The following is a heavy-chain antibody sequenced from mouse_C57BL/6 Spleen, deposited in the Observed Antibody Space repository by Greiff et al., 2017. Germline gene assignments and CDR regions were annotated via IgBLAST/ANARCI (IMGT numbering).Heavy chain of an antibody. V-gene: IGHV1-55*01. Sequence: VQLQQPGAELVKPGASVKMSCKASGYTFTSYWITWVKQRPGQGLEWIGDIYPGSGSTNYNEKFKSKATLTGDTSSSTAYMQLSSLTSEDSAVYYCARGIRWGQGTTLTVSS. CDR1: GYTFTSYW. J-gene: IGHJ2*01. CDR2: IYPGSGST. CDR3: ARGIR.